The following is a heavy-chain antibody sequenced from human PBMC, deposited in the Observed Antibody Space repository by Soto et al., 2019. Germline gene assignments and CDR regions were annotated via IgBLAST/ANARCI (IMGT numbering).Heavy chain of an antibody. CDR3: ARDGKGSGWYQWLDP. V-gene: IGHV1-69*08. CDR2: IIPILGIA. D-gene: IGHD6-19*01. Sequence: QVQLVQSGAEVKKPGSSAKVSCKASAGTFSSYTISWVRQAPGQGLEWMGRIIPILGIANYAQKFQGRVTITADKSTSTAYMELSSLRSEDTAVYYCARDGKGSGWYQWLDPWGQGTLVTVSS. J-gene: IGHJ5*02. CDR1: AGTFSSYT.